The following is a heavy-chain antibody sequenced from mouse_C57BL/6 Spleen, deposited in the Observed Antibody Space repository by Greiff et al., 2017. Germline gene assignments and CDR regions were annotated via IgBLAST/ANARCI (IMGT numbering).Heavy chain of an antibody. V-gene: IGHV5-6*01. Sequence: EVKLVESGGDLVKPGGSLKLSCAASGFTFSSYGMSWVRQTPDKRLEWVATISSGGSYTYYPDSVKGRFTISRDNAKNTLYLQMSSLKSEDTAMYYCSHITTVVATDYAMDYWGQGTSVTVSS. D-gene: IGHD1-1*01. CDR2: ISSGGSYT. CDR3: SHITTVVATDYAMDY. J-gene: IGHJ4*01. CDR1: GFTFSSYG.